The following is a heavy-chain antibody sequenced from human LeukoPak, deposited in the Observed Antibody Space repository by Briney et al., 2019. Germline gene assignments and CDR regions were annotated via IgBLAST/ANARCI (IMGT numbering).Heavy chain of an antibody. CDR3: AATVWSIFGVVTQYYFDY. D-gene: IGHD3-3*01. CDR1: GFTFSSYA. CDR2: ISGSGGST. V-gene: IGHV3-23*01. J-gene: IGHJ4*02. Sequence: PGGSLRLSCAASGFTFSSYAMSWVRQAPGKGLEWVSAISGSGGSTYYADSVKGRLTISRDNSKNTLYLQMNSLRAEDTAVYYCAATVWSIFGVVTQYYFDYWGQGTLVTVSS.